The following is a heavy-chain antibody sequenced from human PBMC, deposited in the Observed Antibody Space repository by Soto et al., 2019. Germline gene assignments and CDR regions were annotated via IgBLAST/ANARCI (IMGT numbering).Heavy chain of an antibody. CDR2: IYYSGST. CDR3: ARGVGQTNASGWFDP. D-gene: IGHD3-10*01. CDR1: DGSISNGDYY. Sequence: PLSPTCTAADGSISNGDYYWCWMRQPPGKGVQWMAYIYYSGSTYYDPSLKSRVTISVDTSKNQFSLKLSSVTAADTAVYYCARGVGQTNASGWFDPWGQGTLVTVSS. V-gene: IGHV4-30-4*01. J-gene: IGHJ5*02.